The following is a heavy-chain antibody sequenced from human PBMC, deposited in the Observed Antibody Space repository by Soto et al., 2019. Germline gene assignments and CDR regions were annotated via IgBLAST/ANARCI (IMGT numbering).Heavy chain of an antibody. V-gene: IGHV4-39*01. CDR2: IYYSGGT. CDR3: ARCVAYYYGMDV. Sequence: SETQSLTCTFSGVSIGDSIYYWGWIRQPPGKGLEWIGSIYYSGGTYYNPSLKSRVTISVDTSKNQFSLKLSSVTAADTAVYYCARCVAYYYGMDVWGQGTTVTVSS. CDR1: GVSIGDSIYY. D-gene: IGHD5-12*01. J-gene: IGHJ6*02.